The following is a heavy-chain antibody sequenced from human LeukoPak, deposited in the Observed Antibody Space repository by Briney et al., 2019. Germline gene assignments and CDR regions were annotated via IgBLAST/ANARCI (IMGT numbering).Heavy chain of an antibody. CDR2: IYYSGNT. V-gene: IGHV4-39*07. J-gene: IGHJ4*02. CDR1: GDSITSGSYY. CDR3: ASTTGTTGGDY. Sequence: PSETLSLTCTVSGDSITSGSYYWGWIRQPPGRGLEWIGSIYYSGNTYYNPSLKSRVTISVDTSNNEFSLRLTSVTAADTAVYYCASTTGTTGGDYWGQGTLVTVSS. D-gene: IGHD1-1*01.